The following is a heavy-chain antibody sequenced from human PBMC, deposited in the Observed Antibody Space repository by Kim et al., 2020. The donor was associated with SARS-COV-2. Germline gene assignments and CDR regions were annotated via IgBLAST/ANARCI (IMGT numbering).Heavy chain of an antibody. CDR1: GDSFSNNNYY. V-gene: IGHV4-39*01. Sequence: SETLSLTCSVSGDSFSNNNYYWPWIRQSPGKGLEWIGSLYYDGTTPYNPSLESRVTISVDTSKNQFSLKMISVTAADTAVYYCVRRCHFGCAPHWGQGTL. CDR3: VRRCHFGCAPH. CDR2: LYYDGTT. J-gene: IGHJ4*02. D-gene: IGHD6-19*01.